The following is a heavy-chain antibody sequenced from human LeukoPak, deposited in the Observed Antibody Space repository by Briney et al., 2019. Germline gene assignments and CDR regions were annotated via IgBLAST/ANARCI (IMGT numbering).Heavy chain of an antibody. D-gene: IGHD5-18*01. Sequence: PGGSLRLSCAASGFTFSSYAMHWVRQAPGKGLEWVAVISYDGSNIYYADSVKGRFTISRDNSKNTLYLQMNSLRAEDTAVYYCARDLDTAMVFDYWGQGTLVTVSS. CDR1: GFTFSSYA. V-gene: IGHV3-30*04. J-gene: IGHJ4*02. CDR3: ARDLDTAMVFDY. CDR2: ISYDGSNI.